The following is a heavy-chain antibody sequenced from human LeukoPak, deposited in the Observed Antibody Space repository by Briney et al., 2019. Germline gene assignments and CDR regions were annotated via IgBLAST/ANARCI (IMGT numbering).Heavy chain of an antibody. CDR3: ARATYRYYDILTGYYRNFYYYGMDV. J-gene: IGHJ6*02. D-gene: IGHD3-9*01. V-gene: IGHV4-4*02. CDR1: GGSISSSNW. CDR2: IYHSGST. Sequence: PSGTLSLTCAVSGGSISSSNWWSWVRQPPGKGLEWIGEIYHSGSTNYNPSLKSRVTISVDTSKNQFSLKLSSVTAADTAVYYCARATYRYYDILTGYYRNFYYYGMDVWGQGTTVTVSS.